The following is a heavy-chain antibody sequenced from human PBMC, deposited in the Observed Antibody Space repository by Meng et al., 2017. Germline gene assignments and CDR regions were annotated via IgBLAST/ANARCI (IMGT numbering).Heavy chain of an antibody. CDR3: ARSDWFDP. Sequence: EGQLVEAGGGLVQSGGLLRLSCTASGFTFRNYWMHWVRQAPGKGLVWVSRIKPDGTMTVYADSVKGRFTISRDNAKNTLYLQMNSLRSDDTAAYYCARSDWFDPWGQGTLVTVSS. CDR1: GFTFRNYW. V-gene: IGHV3-74*01. CDR2: IKPDGTMT. J-gene: IGHJ5*02.